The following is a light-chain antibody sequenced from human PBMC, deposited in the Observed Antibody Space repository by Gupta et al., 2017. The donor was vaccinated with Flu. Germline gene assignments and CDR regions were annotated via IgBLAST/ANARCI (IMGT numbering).Light chain of an antibody. CDR3: SSYTSSTTLV. V-gene: IGLV2-14*01. Sequence: QSALTQPASVSASPGQSITISCTGTSSDVGGYNFVSWYQHHPGKAPKLMIYEVNNRPPGVSNRFSGSKSGNTASLTISGLQAEDEADYYCSSYTSSTTLVFGGGTKLTVL. CDR1: SSDVGGYNF. J-gene: IGLJ2*01. CDR2: EVN.